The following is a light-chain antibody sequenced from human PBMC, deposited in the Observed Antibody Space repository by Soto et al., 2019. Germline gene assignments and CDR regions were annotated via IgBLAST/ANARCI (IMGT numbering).Light chain of an antibody. J-gene: IGLJ3*02. V-gene: IGLV1-47*01. CDR1: SSNIGSNY. CDR3: AAWDDSLNSWV. Sequence: QSVLTQPPSASGTPGQRVTISCSGSSSNIGSNYVYWYQQFPGTAPKLLIYRYNQRPSGVPDRFSGSKSGTSASLAISGLRSEDEADYYCAAWDDSLNSWVFGGGTKVTVL. CDR2: RYN.